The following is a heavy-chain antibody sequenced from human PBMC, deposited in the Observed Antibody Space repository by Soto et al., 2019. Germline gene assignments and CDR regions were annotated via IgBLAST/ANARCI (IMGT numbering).Heavy chain of an antibody. D-gene: IGHD4-17*01. CDR3: TTDLVGDYRDNWFDP. CDR2: IKSKTDGGTT. J-gene: IGHJ5*02. V-gene: IGHV3-15*01. Sequence: PGGSLRLSCAASGFTFSNAWMSWVRQAPGKGLEWVGRIKSKTDGGTTDYAAPVKGRFTISRDDSKNTLYLQMNSLKTEDTAVYYCTTDLVGDYRDNWFDPWGQGTLVTVSS. CDR1: GFTFSNAW.